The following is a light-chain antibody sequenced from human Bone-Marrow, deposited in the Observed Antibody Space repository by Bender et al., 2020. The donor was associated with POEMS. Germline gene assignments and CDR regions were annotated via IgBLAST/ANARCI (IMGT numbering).Light chain of an antibody. CDR1: RLGDKY. J-gene: IGLJ3*02. CDR2: DDS. CDR3: QVWDSRSDHQV. V-gene: IGLV3-21*02. Sequence: YELSQPPSVSVSPGQTASITCSGDRLGDKYTSWYQQKPGQAPVLVVYDDSDRPSGIPERFSGSNSGNTATLTISRVEAGDEADYYCQVWDSRSDHQVFGGGTKLTVL.